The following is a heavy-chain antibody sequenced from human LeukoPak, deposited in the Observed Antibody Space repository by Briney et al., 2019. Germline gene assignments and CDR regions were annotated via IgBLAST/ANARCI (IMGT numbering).Heavy chain of an antibody. CDR3: ARVTSSGGYYFDY. D-gene: IGHD6-25*01. Sequence: SETLSLTCAVYGGSFSGYYWSWLRQPPGKGLEWFGEINHSGSTNYNPSLKSRVTISVDTSKNQFSLKLSSVTAADTAVYYCARVTSSGGYYFDYWGQGTLVTVSS. V-gene: IGHV4-34*01. CDR1: GGSFSGYY. CDR2: INHSGST. J-gene: IGHJ4*02.